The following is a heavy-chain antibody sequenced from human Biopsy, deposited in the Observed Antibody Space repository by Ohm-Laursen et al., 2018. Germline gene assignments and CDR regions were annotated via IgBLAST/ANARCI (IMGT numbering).Heavy chain of an antibody. J-gene: IGHJ4*02. CDR2: IYYSGST. V-gene: IGHV4-59*01. CDR3: ARVGVGAPSIDYFDS. CDR1: GGSIGSFF. Sequence: TLSLTCTVSGGSIGSFFWSWIRQPPGKGLEWIGYIYYSGSTNYNPSLRSRVTISVDRSKNHFSLELSPVTAADTAVYYCARVGVGAPSIDYFDSWGQGALVTVSS. D-gene: IGHD1-26*01.